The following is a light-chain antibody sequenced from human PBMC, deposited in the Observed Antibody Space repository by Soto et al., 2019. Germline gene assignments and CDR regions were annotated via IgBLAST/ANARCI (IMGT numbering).Light chain of an antibody. V-gene: IGKV1-5*01. J-gene: IGKJ2*01. CDR3: QQYKSYSA. Sequence: DIQMTQSPSTLSASVGDRVTITCRASQTINDWLAWYQQKPGKAPTILLSHASTLETGVPSRFSGSGSGTEFTLTISRPKPDDFAKYYCQQYKSYSAFGQGTKLEIK. CDR2: HAS. CDR1: QTINDW.